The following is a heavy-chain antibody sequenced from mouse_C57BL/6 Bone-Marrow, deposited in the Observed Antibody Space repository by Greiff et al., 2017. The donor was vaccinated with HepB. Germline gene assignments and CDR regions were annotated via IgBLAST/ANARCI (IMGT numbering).Heavy chain of an antibody. Sequence: VQLRQSGPELVKPGASVKISCKASGYAFSSSWMNWVKQRPGKGLEWIGRIYPGDGDTNYNGKFKGKATLTADNSSSTAYMQLSSLTSEDSAVYFCASSYYDYDWFAYWGQGTLVTVSA. CDR3: ASSYYDYDWFAY. CDR2: IYPGDGDT. V-gene: IGHV1-82*01. D-gene: IGHD2-4*01. CDR1: GYAFSSSW. J-gene: IGHJ3*01.